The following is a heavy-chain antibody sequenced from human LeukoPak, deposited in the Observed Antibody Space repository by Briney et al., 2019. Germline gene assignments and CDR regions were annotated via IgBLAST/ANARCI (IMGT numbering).Heavy chain of an antibody. V-gene: IGHV3-30*04. CDR1: GFTFSSYA. Sequence: PGGSLRLSCAASGFTFSSYAMHWVRQAPGKGLEWVAVISYDGSNKYYADSVKGRFTISRDNSKNTLYLQMNSLRAEDTAVYYCAKPYHDILTGSPPDAFDIWGQGTMVTVSS. CDR3: AKPYHDILTGSPPDAFDI. J-gene: IGHJ3*02. CDR2: ISYDGSNK. D-gene: IGHD3-9*01.